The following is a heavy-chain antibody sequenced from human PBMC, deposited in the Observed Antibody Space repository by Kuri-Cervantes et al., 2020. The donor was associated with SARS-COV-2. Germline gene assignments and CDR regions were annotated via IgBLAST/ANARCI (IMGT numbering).Heavy chain of an antibody. CDR1: GVSISSYY. D-gene: IGHD3-9*01. CDR2: IYTSGST. CDR3: ARDTYYGILTGYSPLGFDP. J-gene: IGHJ5*02. Sequence: GSLRLSCTVSGVSISSYYWSWIRQPAGKGLEWIGRIYTSGSTNYNPSLKSRVTMSVDTSKNQFSLKLSSVTAADTAVYYCARDTYYGILTGYSPLGFDPWGQGTLVTVSS. V-gene: IGHV4-4*07.